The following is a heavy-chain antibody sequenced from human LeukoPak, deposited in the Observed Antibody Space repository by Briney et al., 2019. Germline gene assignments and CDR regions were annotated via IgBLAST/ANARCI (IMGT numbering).Heavy chain of an antibody. D-gene: IGHD1-7*01. Sequence: GGSLRLSCAASGFTFSDTWMHWVRQAPGEGLVWVSRIRSDGSDTRYAESVKGRFTISRDNAKNTLYLQMNSLRAEDTAVYYCAKGATGTTSEGFDPWGQGTLVTVSS. J-gene: IGHJ5*02. CDR3: AKGATGTTSEGFDP. CDR2: IRSDGSDT. CDR1: GFTFSDTW. V-gene: IGHV3-74*01.